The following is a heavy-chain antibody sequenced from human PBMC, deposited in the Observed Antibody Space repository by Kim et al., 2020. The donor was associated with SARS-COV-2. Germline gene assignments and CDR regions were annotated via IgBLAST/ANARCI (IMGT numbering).Heavy chain of an antibody. Sequence: GGSLRLSCTASGFTFGDYAMSWFRQAPGKGLEWVGFIRSKAYGGTTEYAASVKGRFTISRDDSKSIAYLQMNSLKTEDTAVYYCTREAAWDYYDSSGSGSWFDPWGQGTLVTVSS. CDR1: GFTFGDYA. D-gene: IGHD3-22*01. CDR2: IRSKAYGGTT. V-gene: IGHV3-49*03. CDR3: TREAAWDYYDSSGSGSWFDP. J-gene: IGHJ5*02.